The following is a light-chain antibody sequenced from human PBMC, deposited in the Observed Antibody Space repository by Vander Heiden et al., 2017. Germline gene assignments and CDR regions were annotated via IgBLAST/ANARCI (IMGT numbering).Light chain of an antibody. CDR1: QSISSY. Sequence: DIQMTQSPSSLSASVGDRVTITCRASQSISSYLNWYQQKPGKAPKLLIYAASSLQSGVPSRFSGSGSGIDFTLTISRLQPEDFATYYCQQSDSTPWTFGQGTKVEIK. J-gene: IGKJ1*01. CDR2: AAS. CDR3: QQSDSTPWT. V-gene: IGKV1-39*01.